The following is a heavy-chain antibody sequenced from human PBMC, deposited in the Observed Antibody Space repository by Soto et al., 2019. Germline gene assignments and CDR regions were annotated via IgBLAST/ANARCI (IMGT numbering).Heavy chain of an antibody. CDR3: AREVRTFGGVDFDY. CDR1: GFTFSSYS. D-gene: IGHD3-16*01. CDR2: ISSSSSTI. J-gene: IGHJ4*02. Sequence: EVQLVESGGGLVQPGGSLRLSCAASGFTFSSYSMNWVRQAPGKGLEWVSYISSSSSTIYYADSVKGRFTISRDNAKNSLDLQMNSLRDEDTAVYYCAREVRTFGGVDFDYWGQGTLVTVSS. V-gene: IGHV3-48*02.